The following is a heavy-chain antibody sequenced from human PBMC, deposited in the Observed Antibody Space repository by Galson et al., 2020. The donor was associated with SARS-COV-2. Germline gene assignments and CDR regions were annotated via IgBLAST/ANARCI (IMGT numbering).Heavy chain of an antibody. CDR1: GFRFSNYW. D-gene: IGHD7-27*01. Sequence: QAGGSLRLSCVGSGFRFSNYWMSWVRQAPGKGLEWVADIKPDGSDKYYVDSVKGRFTIARDNAKNSLYLQMNSLGAEDTAVYYCARGHWGRDYWAQGTLVTVSS. J-gene: IGHJ4*02. V-gene: IGHV3-7*04. CDR2: IKPDGSDK. CDR3: ARGHWGRDY.